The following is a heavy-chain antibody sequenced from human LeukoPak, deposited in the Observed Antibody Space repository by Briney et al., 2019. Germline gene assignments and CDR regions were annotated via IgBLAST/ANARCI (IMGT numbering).Heavy chain of an antibody. CDR2: ISSSSSTI. D-gene: IGHD1-26*01. J-gene: IGHJ4*02. CDR3: ARDRGGSYSAIDY. Sequence: GGSLRLSCAASGFTFSSYSMNWVRQAPGKGLEWVSFISSSSSTIYYADSVKGRFTISRDNAKNSLYLQMNSLRAEDTAVYYCARDRGGSYSAIDYWGQGTLVTVSS. CDR1: GFTFSSYS. V-gene: IGHV3-48*04.